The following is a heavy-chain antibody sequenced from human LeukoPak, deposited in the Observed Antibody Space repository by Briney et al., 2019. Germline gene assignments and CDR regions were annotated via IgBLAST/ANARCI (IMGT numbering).Heavy chain of an antibody. D-gene: IGHD3-10*01. CDR1: GDSISSYY. V-gene: IGHV4-4*07. CDR3: ARDQAVLWFWELTEDWFDP. CDR2: IYTSGST. Sequence: SETLSLTCTVSGDSISSYYWSWIRQPAGKGLEWIGRIYTSGSTNYNPSLKSRVTMSVDTSKNQFSLKLSSVTAADTAVYYCARDQAVLWFWELTEDWFDPWGQGTLVTVSS. J-gene: IGHJ5*02.